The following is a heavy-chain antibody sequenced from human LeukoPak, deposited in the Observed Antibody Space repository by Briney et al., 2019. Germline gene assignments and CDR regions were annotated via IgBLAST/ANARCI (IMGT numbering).Heavy chain of an antibody. D-gene: IGHD6-19*01. J-gene: IGHJ6*02. Sequence: SETLSLTCTVSGGSISSHYWSWIRQPAGKGLEWIGRIYTSGSTNYNPSLKSRVTMSVDTSKNQFSLKLSSVTAADTAVYYCARGSSSGPDYYYGMDVWGQGTTVTVSS. V-gene: IGHV4-4*07. CDR1: GGSISSHY. CDR3: ARGSSSGPDYYYGMDV. CDR2: IYTSGST.